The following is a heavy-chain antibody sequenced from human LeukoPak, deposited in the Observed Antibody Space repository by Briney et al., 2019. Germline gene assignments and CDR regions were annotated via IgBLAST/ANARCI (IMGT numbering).Heavy chain of an antibody. CDR3: ATDPRQAKPDYCDI. CDR2: MSHYGSER. CDR1: GFSSNKDA. J-gene: IGHJ4*02. D-gene: IGHD1-14*01. Sequence: PGRSLRLSCALSGFSSNKDAIHWVRQAPGKGLEWVAVMSHYGSERYYGDSVQGRFTISRDASESTFYLQMDSLRPEDTAVYYCATDPRQAKPDYCDIWGQGTLVIVSS. V-gene: IGHV3-30*04.